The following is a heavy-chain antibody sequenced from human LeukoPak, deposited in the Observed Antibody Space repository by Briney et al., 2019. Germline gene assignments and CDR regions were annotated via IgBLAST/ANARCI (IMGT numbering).Heavy chain of an antibody. CDR1: GGSISSYY. J-gene: IGHJ3*02. Sequence: SETLSLTCTVSGGSISSYYWSWIRQPPGKGLEWIGYIYYSGSTNYNPSLKSRVTISVDTSKNQFSLKLSSVTAADTAVYYCARVPPNYDYVWGSYRWQAFDIWGQETMVTVSS. V-gene: IGHV4-59*01. CDR2: IYYSGST. CDR3: ARVPPNYDYVWGSYRWQAFDI. D-gene: IGHD3-16*02.